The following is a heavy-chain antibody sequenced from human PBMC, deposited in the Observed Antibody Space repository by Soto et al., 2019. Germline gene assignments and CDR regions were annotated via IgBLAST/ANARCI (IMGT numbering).Heavy chain of an antibody. Sequence: SETLSLTCTVSGGSISSGGYYWSWIRQHPGKGLEWIGYIYYSGSTYYNPSLKSRVTISVDTSKNQFSLKLSSVTAADTAVYYCARDRRNWNYVDWFDPWGQGTLVTVSS. V-gene: IGHV4-31*03. CDR3: ARDRRNWNYVDWFDP. CDR2: IYYSGST. CDR1: GGSISSGGYY. J-gene: IGHJ5*02. D-gene: IGHD1-7*01.